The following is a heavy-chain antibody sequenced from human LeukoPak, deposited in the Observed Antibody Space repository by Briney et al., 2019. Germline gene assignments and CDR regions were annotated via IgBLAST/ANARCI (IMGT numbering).Heavy chain of an antibody. CDR2: ISSSSSYI. CDR1: GFTFSSYS. D-gene: IGHD3-3*01. V-gene: IGHV3-21*01. Sequence: GGSLRLSCAASGFTFSSYSMNWVRQAPGKGLEWVSSISSSSSYIYYADSVKGRFTISRDNAKNSLYLQMNSLRAEDTAVYYCARGNARLEWLPDYYYYSMDVWGQGTTVTVSS. J-gene: IGHJ6*02. CDR3: ARGNARLEWLPDYYYYSMDV.